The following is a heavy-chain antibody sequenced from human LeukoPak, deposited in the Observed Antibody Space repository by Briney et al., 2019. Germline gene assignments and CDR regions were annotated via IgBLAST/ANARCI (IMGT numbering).Heavy chain of an antibody. J-gene: IGHJ4*02. CDR3: AREEVYSGWLTHYFDY. CDR2: IYTSGST. V-gene: IGHV4-61*02. Sequence: SQTLSLTCTVSGGSISSGSYYWSWIRQPAGKGLEWIGRIYTSGSTNYNPSLKSRVTISVDTSKNQFSLKLSSVTAADTAVYYCAREEVYSGWLTHYFDYWGQGTLVTVSS. D-gene: IGHD6-19*01. CDR1: GGSISSGSYY.